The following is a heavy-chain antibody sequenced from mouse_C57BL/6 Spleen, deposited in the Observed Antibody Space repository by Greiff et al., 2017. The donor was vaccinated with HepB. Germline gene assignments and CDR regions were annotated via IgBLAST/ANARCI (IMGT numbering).Heavy chain of an antibody. V-gene: IGHV1-80*01. D-gene: IGHD4-1*01. Sequence: QVQLKESGAELVKPGASVKISCKASGYAFSSYWMNWVKQRPGKGLEWIGQIYPGDGDTNYNGKFKGKATLTVDKSSSTAYMELNSLTSEDSAVYYCARENWDEDYWGQGTTLTVSS. CDR3: ARENWDEDY. J-gene: IGHJ2*01. CDR2: IYPGDGDT. CDR1: GYAFSSYW.